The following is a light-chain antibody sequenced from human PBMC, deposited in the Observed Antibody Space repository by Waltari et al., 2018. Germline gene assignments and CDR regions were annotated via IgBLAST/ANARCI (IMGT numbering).Light chain of an antibody. CDR1: QSLNNW. V-gene: IGKV1-5*03. Sequence: DIQMTQSPSTLSASVGDRVTITCRASQSLNNWLAWFQQKPGKAPKVLSYKASILESGVPSRFSGSVSGTEFTLTISSLQPEDFATYYCQQSYSTPRTFGQGTKLDIK. CDR3: QQSYSTPRT. CDR2: KAS. J-gene: IGKJ2*01.